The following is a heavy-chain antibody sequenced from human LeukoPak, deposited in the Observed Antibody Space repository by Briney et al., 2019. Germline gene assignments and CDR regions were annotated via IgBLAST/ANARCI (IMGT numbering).Heavy chain of an antibody. Sequence: PGGSLRLSCAASGFIFSNYGMHWVRQAPGKGLEWVAVIWYDGSDIYYADSVKGRFTISRDNSKNTLYLQMNSLRAEDTAVYYCARERVPTYYYDSSGLDYWGQGTLVTVSS. CDR2: IWYDGSDI. J-gene: IGHJ4*02. D-gene: IGHD3-22*01. V-gene: IGHV3-33*01. CDR3: ARERVPTYYYDSSGLDY. CDR1: GFIFSNYG.